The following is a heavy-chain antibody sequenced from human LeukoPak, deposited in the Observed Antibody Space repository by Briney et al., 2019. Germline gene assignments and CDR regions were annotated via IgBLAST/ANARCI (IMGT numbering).Heavy chain of an antibody. CDR1: GFSFSTYG. Sequence: PGGSLRLSCAGSGFSFSTYGMTWVRQAPGKGLEWVSSVSSSGETTYYADSVKGRFTISRDNAKNALYLQMNSLRAEDTAVYYCAKDLHYGSADYWGQGTLVTVSS. CDR3: AKDLHYGSADY. V-gene: IGHV3-23*01. CDR2: VSSSGETT. J-gene: IGHJ4*02. D-gene: IGHD3-10*01.